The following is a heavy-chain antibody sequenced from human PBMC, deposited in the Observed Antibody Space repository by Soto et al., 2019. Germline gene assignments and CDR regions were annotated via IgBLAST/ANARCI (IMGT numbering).Heavy chain of an antibody. Sequence: EVQLVESGGGLVQPGGSLRLSCAASGFTVSSNYMSWVRQAPGKGLEWVSVIYSGGSTYYADSVKGRFTISRDNSKNTLYLQMNSLRAEDTAVYYCVGGVVVVAAYIPYYYYGMDVWGQGTTVTVSS. J-gene: IGHJ6*02. D-gene: IGHD2-15*01. V-gene: IGHV3-66*01. CDR2: IYSGGST. CDR1: GFTVSSNY. CDR3: VGGVVVVAAYIPYYYYGMDV.